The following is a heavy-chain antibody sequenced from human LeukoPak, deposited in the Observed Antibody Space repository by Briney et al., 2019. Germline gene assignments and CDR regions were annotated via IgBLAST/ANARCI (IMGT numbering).Heavy chain of an antibody. CDR2: INQSAST. V-gene: IGHV4-34*01. CDR3: ARGRVTYYYGSGSLNPPEYFQH. Sequence: PSECLPLAWAVYGGSFGGSYCSWIRQQAGEGLEWGGEINQSASTNYTPSLKRPVTISVDTSKNPFSLKLCSVPAADTAVYYSARGRVTYYYGSGSLNPPEYFQHWGQGTLVTVSS. J-gene: IGHJ1*01. CDR1: GGSFGGSY. D-gene: IGHD3-10*01.